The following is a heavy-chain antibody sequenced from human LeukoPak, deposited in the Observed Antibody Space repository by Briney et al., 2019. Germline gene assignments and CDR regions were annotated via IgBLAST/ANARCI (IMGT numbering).Heavy chain of an antibody. J-gene: IGHJ5*02. D-gene: IGHD3-22*01. CDR1: GFTFSSYA. V-gene: IGHV3-23*01. Sequence: PGGSLGLSCAASGFTFSSYAMSWVRQAPGQGLEWVSAISGSGGITYYAVSVKGRFTISRDNSKNTLYLQMNSLRAEDTAVYYCAKGPYYYDSSGYSRRWFDPWGQGTLVTVSS. CDR3: AKGPYYYDSSGYSRRWFDP. CDR2: ISGSGGIT.